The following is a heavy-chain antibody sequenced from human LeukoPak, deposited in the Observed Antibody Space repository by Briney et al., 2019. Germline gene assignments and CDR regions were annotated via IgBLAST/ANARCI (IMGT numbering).Heavy chain of an antibody. J-gene: IGHJ5*01. CDR3: ASLKRYGEKRGWFDS. CDR2: VYYSGST. D-gene: IGHD4-17*01. Sequence: SETLSLTCTVSGGSLSSSTYYWDWIRPPPGKGLEWIGSVYYSGSTYYNPSLKSRVTISVDTSKNQFSLRLSSVTAADTAVYYCASLKRYGEKRGWFDSWGRGTLVTVSS. V-gene: IGHV4-39*01. CDR1: GGSLSSSTYY.